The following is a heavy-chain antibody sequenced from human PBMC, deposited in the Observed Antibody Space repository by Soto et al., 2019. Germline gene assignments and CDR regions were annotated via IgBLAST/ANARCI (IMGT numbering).Heavy chain of an antibody. CDR3: ARVADYDCWSGYSTVYRTFDP. D-gene: IGHD3-3*01. Sequence: SQRMSLTCTVSSGSISSYYWSWIRQLPGRGLGWIGYIYYSGSTNYNPSLKSRVTISVDTSKNQFSLKLSSVTAADTAVYYCARVADYDCWSGYSTVYRTFDPWGQGTLVTVSS. J-gene: IGHJ5*02. CDR1: SGSISSYY. V-gene: IGHV4-59*01. CDR2: IYYSGST.